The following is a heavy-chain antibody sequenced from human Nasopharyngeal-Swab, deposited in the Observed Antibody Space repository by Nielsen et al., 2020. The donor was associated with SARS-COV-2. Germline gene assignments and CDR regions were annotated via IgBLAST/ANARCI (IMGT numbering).Heavy chain of an antibody. D-gene: IGHD6-19*01. CDR3: ASDLSGRDDN. CDR2: SNEDGSIT. J-gene: IGHJ4*02. Sequence: GESLKISCEASGFTFRNYWRHWVRQAPGKGLEWVSRSNEDGSITSYADSVKGRFAISRDNAKNTLYLQMNSLRAEDTAVYFCASDLSGRDDNWGQGTLVTVAA. V-gene: IGHV3-74*01. CDR1: GFTFRNYW.